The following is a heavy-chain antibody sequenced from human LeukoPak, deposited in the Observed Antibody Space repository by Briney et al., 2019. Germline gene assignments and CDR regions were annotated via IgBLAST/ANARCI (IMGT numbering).Heavy chain of an antibody. CDR1: GFTVSSNY. Sequence: PGGSLRLSCAASGFTVSSNYMSWVRQAPGKGLEWVSVIYSGGSTYYADSVEGRFTISRDHARNSLYLQMNNLRGEDTAIYYCARDAGNSGYGCDLWGQGTLVTVSS. CDR3: ARDAGNSGYGCDL. J-gene: IGHJ5*02. V-gene: IGHV3-53*01. D-gene: IGHD5-12*01. CDR2: IYSGGST.